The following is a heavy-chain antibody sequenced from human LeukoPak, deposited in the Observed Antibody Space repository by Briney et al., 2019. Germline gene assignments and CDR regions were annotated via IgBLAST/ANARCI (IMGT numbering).Heavy chain of an antibody. CDR3: ARVPFYGSVPYYFDY. Sequence: SETLSLTCTVSGGSISSYYWSWIRQPPGKGLEWIGYIYYSGSTNYNPSLKSRVTISVDTSKNQFSLKLSSVTAADTAVYYCARVPFYGSVPYYFDYWGQGTLVTVSS. CDR1: GGSISSYY. D-gene: IGHD3-10*01. J-gene: IGHJ4*02. CDR2: IYYSGST. V-gene: IGHV4-59*01.